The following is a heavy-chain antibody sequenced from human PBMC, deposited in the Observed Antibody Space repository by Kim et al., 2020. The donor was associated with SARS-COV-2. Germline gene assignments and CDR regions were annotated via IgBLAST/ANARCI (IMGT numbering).Heavy chain of an antibody. CDR1: GYSFTSYW. D-gene: IGHD1-26*01. CDR3: ARRLLATHNWFDP. J-gene: IGHJ5*02. Sequence: GESLKISCKGSGYSFTSYWIGWVRQMPGKGLEWMGIIYTGDSDTRYSPSFQGQVTISADKSISTAYLQWSSLKASDTAMYYCARRLLATHNWFDPWGQGTLVTVSS. V-gene: IGHV5-51*01. CDR2: IYTGDSDT.